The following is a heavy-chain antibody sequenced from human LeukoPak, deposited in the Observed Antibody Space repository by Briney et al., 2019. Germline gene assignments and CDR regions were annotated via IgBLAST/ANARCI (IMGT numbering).Heavy chain of an antibody. J-gene: IGHJ3*02. D-gene: IGHD3-9*01. CDR3: ASSQVAYDILTGYYIRGAFDI. CDR1: GGSISSSSYY. Sequence: PSETLSLTCTVSGGSISSSSYYWGWIRQPPGKGLEWIGSIYYSGSTYYNPSLKSRVTISVDTSKNQFSLKLSSVTAADTAVYYCASSQVAYDILTGYYIRGAFDIWGQGTMVTVSS. V-gene: IGHV4-39*07. CDR2: IYYSGST.